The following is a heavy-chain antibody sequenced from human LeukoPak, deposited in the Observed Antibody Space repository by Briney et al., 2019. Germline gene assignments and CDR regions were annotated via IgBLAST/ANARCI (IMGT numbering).Heavy chain of an antibody. J-gene: IGHJ4*02. CDR3: AREGPHSFIGV. Sequence: ASVKVSCEASGYTFNSYYMHWVRQAPGQGLEWMGIINPSGCSTSYAQKFQGRVTMTRDTSTSTVYMELSSLRSEDTAVYYCAREGPHSFIGVWGQGTLVTVSS. D-gene: IGHD3-16*02. CDR2: INPSGCST. V-gene: IGHV1-46*02. CDR1: GYTFNSYY.